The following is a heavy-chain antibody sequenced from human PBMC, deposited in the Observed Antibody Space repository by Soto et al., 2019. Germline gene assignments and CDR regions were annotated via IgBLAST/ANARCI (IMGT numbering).Heavy chain of an antibody. D-gene: IGHD3-3*01. J-gene: IGHJ6*02. CDR1: GYTFTSYG. CDR2: ISAYNGNT. CDR3: ARGSYDFWSGYYRGYGMDV. V-gene: IGHV1-18*01. Sequence: QVQLVQSGAEVKKPGASVKVSCKASGYTFTSYGISWVRQAPGQGLEWMGWISAYNGNTNYAQKLQGRVTMNTDTSTSTAYMELRSLRSDDTAVYYCARGSYDFWSGYYRGYGMDVWGQGTTVTVSS.